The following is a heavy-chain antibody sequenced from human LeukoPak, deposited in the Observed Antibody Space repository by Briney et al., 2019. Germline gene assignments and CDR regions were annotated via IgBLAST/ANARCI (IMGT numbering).Heavy chain of an antibody. V-gene: IGHV3-30*18. CDR3: AKEGYCSGGSCYSPSPDY. CDR1: GFTFSSYG. J-gene: IGHJ4*02. CDR2: ISYDGSNK. Sequence: PGGSLRLSCAASGFTFSSYGMHWVRQAPGKGLEWVAVISYDGSNKYYADSVKGRFTISRDNSKNTLYLQMNSLRAEDTAVYYCAKEGYCSGGSCYSPSPDYWGQGTLVTVSS. D-gene: IGHD2-15*01.